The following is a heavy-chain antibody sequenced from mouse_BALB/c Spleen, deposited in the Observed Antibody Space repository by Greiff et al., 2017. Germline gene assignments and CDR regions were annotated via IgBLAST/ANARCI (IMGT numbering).Heavy chain of an antibody. V-gene: IGHV5-17*02. Sequence: EVQLVESGGGLVQPGGSRKLSCAASGFTFSSFGMHWVRQAPEKGLEWVAYISSGSSTIYYADTVKGRFTISRDNPKNTLFLQMTSLRSEDTAMYYCARNDYYGSTYAMDYWGQGTSVTVSS. J-gene: IGHJ4*01. CDR1: GFTFSSFG. CDR3: ARNDYYGSTYAMDY. CDR2: ISSGSSTI. D-gene: IGHD1-1*01.